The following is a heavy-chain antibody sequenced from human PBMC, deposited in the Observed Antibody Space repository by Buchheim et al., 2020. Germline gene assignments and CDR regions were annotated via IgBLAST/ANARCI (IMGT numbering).Heavy chain of an antibody. D-gene: IGHD4-17*01. V-gene: IGHV4-4*02. CDR2: IYHSGST. J-gene: IGHJ6*01. Sequence: QVQLQESGPGLVKPSGNLSLTCAVSGGSISSYNWWSWVRQPPGKGLEWIGEIYHSGSTNYNPSLKSRVIISIDKSKNQFSFNLTSMTAADTATYYCARGRLRVFYGMDVWGQGT. CDR3: ARGRLRVFYGMDV. CDR1: GGSISSYNW.